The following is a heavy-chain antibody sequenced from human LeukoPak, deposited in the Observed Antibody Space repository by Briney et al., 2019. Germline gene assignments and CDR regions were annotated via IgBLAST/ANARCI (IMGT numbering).Heavy chain of an antibody. CDR3: ARDYYGDYVYLS. D-gene: IGHD4-17*01. V-gene: IGHV3-53*01. CDR2: IYSGGSK. CDR1: GFTVSSNY. J-gene: IGHJ4*02. Sequence: QTGGSLRLSCAASGFTVSSNYMSWVRQAPGKGLGWVSVIYSGGSKYYADSVKGRFTISRDNSKNTLYLQMTSLRAEDTAVYYCARDYYGDYVYLSWGQGTLVTVSS.